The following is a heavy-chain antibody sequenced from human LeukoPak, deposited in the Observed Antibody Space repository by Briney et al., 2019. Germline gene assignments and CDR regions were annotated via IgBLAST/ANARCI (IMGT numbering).Heavy chain of an antibody. J-gene: IGHJ3*02. CDR1: GGTFSSYA. D-gene: IGHD3-10*01. V-gene: IGHV1-69*05. CDR2: IIPIFGTA. Sequence: GASVKVSCKASGGTFSSYAISWVRQAPGQGLEWMGRIIPIFGTANYAQKFQGRVTITTDESTSTAYMELSSLRSEDTAVYYCARDRERITMVRGVYDAFDTWGQGTMVTVSS. CDR3: ARDRERITMVRGVYDAFDT.